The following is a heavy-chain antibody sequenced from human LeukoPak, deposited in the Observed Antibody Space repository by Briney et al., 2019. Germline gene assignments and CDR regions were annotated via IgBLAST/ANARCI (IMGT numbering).Heavy chain of an antibody. D-gene: IGHD5-12*01. Sequence: PSETLSLTCTVSGGSISSYYWSWIRQPPGKGLEWIGYIYYSGSTYYNPSLKSRVTISVDTSKNQFSLKLSSVTAADTAVYYCAREPHIVATITHYGMDVWGQGTTVTVSS. CDR2: IYYSGST. CDR3: AREPHIVATITHYGMDV. V-gene: IGHV4-59*12. J-gene: IGHJ6*02. CDR1: GGSISSYY.